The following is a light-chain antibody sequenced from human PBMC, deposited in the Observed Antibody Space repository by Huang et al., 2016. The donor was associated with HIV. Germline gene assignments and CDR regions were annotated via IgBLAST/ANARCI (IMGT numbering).Light chain of an antibody. Sequence: EIVLTQSPATLSLSPGERATLSCRASQSVSSHLAWYQQKPGQPPRLLIYNASNRATGIPGRFSGSGSGTDFTLTIISLEPEDFAVYYCQQRSNWLFTFGPGTKVDIK. J-gene: IGKJ3*01. V-gene: IGKV3-11*01. CDR2: NAS. CDR1: QSVSSH. CDR3: QQRSNWLFT.